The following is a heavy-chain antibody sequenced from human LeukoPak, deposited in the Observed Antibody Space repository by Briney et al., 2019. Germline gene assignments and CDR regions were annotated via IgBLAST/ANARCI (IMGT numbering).Heavy chain of an antibody. V-gene: IGHV3-30-3*01. CDR2: ISYDGSNK. CDR3: ARDWDY. J-gene: IGHJ4*02. CDR1: GFTFSSYA. Sequence: GRSLRLSCAASGFTFSSYAMHWVRQAPGKGLEWVAVISYDGSNKYYADSVKGRFTISRDNSKNTLYLQMNSLRAEDTAVYYCARDWDYWGQGTLVTVSS.